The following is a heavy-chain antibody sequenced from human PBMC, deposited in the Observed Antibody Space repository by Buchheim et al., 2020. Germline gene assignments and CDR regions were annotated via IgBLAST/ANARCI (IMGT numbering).Heavy chain of an antibody. CDR3: ARVIWWSHDC. J-gene: IGHJ4*02. D-gene: IGHD2-21*01. Sequence: QGALKESGPALVKPTQTPTLTCTFSGFSLSTSGVRVSWVRQPPGRALEWLARIDWNDGKFYSTSLKTRLTISKDTSKNLVVLTMTNMDPVDTATYYWARVIWWSHDCWGQGTL. CDR1: GFSLSTSGVR. V-gene: IGHV2-70*04. CDR2: IDWNDGK.